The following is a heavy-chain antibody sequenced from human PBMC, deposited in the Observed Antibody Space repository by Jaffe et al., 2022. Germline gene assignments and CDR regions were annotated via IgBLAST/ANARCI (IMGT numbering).Heavy chain of an antibody. CDR1: GYTFTGYY. D-gene: IGHD3-3*01. Sequence: QVQLVQSGAEVKKPGASVKVSCKASGYTFTGYYMHWVRQAPGQGLEWMGRINPNSGGTNYAQKFQGRVTMTRDTSISTAYMELSRLRSDDTAVYYCARKDYDFWSGSPAWFDPWGQGTLVTVSS. V-gene: IGHV1-2*06. J-gene: IGHJ5*02. CDR3: ARKDYDFWSGSPAWFDP. CDR2: INPNSGGT.